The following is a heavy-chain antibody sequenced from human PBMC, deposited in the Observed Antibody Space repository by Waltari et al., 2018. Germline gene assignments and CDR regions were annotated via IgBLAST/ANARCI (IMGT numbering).Heavy chain of an antibody. V-gene: IGHV1-69-2*01. CDR2: IDAEDGET. CDR3: APLPGGSGQTFDY. J-gene: IGHJ4*02. Sequence: EVELVQSGAEVKKPGATVKISCKASGYTFMDYFMHWVQQAPGTGLEWMGRIDAEDGETVYSEKFQGRVTITADTSTDTAYMELSSLTSGDTAVYYCAPLPGGSGQTFDYWGQGTLVTVSS. CDR1: GYTFMDYF. D-gene: IGHD3-10*01.